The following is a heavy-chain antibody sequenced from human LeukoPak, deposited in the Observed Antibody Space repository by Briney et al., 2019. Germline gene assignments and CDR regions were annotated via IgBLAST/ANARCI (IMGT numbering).Heavy chain of an antibody. V-gene: IGHV3-30-3*01. D-gene: IGHD3-22*01. Sequence: PGGSLRLSCAASGFTFSSYAMHWVRQAPGKGLEWVAVISYDGSNKYYADSVKGRFTISRDNSKNTLYLQMNSLRAEDTAVYYCAKDDYDSSGYTSYYYYGMDVWGQGTTVTVSS. CDR2: ISYDGSNK. J-gene: IGHJ6*02. CDR1: GFTFSSYA. CDR3: AKDDYDSSGYTSYYYYGMDV.